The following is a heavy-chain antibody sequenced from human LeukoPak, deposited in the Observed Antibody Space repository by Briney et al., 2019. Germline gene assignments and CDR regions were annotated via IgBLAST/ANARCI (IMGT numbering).Heavy chain of an antibody. D-gene: IGHD6-19*01. V-gene: IGHV3-23*01. CDR2: IGGSNGIT. Sequence: GGSLRLSCAASRFTFNSYAMSWVRQAPGKGLEWVSVIGGSNGITFYVGSVKGRFTISRDNSKGTLYLQMNSLRAEDTAVYNCAKDSSSSGWASTTDYWGQGTLVTVSS. CDR1: RFTFNSYA. J-gene: IGHJ4*02. CDR3: AKDSSSSGWASTTDY.